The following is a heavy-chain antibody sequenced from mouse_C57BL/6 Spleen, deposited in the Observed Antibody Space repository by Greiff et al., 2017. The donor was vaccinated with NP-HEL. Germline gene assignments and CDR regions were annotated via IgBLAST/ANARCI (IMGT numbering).Heavy chain of an antibody. CDR3: ARGRYYGSSPYWYFDV. CDR2: IHPNSGST. Sequence: VQLQQPGAELVKPGASVTLSCKASGYTFTSYWMHWVKQRPGQGLEWIGMIHPNSGSTNYNEKFKSKATLTVDKSSSTAYMQLSSLTSEDSAVYYCARGRYYGSSPYWYFDVWGTGTTVTVSS. CDR1: GYTFTSYW. J-gene: IGHJ1*03. D-gene: IGHD1-1*01. V-gene: IGHV1-64*01.